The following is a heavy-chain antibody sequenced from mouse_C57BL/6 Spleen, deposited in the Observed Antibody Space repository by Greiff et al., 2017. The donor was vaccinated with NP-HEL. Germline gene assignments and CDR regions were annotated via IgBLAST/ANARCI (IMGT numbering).Heavy chain of an antibody. CDR3: ARADDGYDDWYFDV. V-gene: IGHV5-15*01. CDR1: GFTFSDYG. CDR2: ISTLAYSI. J-gene: IGHJ1*03. D-gene: IGHD2-2*01. Sequence: EVKVVESGGGLVQPGGSLKLSCAASGFTFSDYGMAWVRQAPRKGPEWVAFISTLAYSIYYADTVTGRFTISRENAKNTLYLEMSSLRSEDTAMYYCARADDGYDDWYFDVWGTGTTVTVSS.